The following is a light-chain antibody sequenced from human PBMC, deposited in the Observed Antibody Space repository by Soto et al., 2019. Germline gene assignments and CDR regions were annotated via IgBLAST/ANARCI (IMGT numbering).Light chain of an antibody. CDR2: DVS. Sequence: QSALTQPRSVPGSPGQSVTISCPGTSSDVGGYNYVSWYQQHPGKAPKLMIYDVSKRPSGVPDRFSGSKSGNTASLTISGLQAEDEADYYCCSYAGSYTLGVFGTGTKVTVL. V-gene: IGLV2-11*01. CDR3: CSYAGSYTLGV. CDR1: SSDVGGYNY. J-gene: IGLJ1*01.